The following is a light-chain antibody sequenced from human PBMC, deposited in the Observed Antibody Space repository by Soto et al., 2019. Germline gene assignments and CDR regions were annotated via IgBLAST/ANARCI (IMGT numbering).Light chain of an antibody. J-gene: IGLJ1*01. CDR3: AAWDDSRNGYV. CDR2: SNN. CDR1: SSNIGSNT. V-gene: IGLV1-44*01. Sequence: QSALTQPPSASGTPGQRVTISCSGSSSNIGSNTVNWYQQLPGTAPKLLIYSNNQRPSGVPDRFSGSKSGTSASLAISGLQSEEEADYYCAAWDDSRNGYVFGTGTKVTV.